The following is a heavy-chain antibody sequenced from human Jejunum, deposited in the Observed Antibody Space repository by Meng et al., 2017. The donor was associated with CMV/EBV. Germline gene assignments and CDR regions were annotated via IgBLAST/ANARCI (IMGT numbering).Heavy chain of an antibody. V-gene: IGHV1-18*01. CDR2: INAYNGDT. Sequence: QDQLVQSGGEVKKPGALVKVFCKASGYTFTNYGITWVRQAPGQGLEWMGWINAYNGDTNYAQTLQGRVTMTTDTSTSTAYMELRSLRSDDTAVYYCARGRRNEPLFDYWGQGTLVTVSS. J-gene: IGHJ4*02. CDR3: ARGRRNEPLFDY. D-gene: IGHD1-14*01. CDR1: GYTFTNYG.